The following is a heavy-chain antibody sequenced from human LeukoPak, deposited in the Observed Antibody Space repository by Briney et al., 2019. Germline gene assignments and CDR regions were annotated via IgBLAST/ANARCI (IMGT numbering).Heavy chain of an antibody. CDR2: NSAYNGNT. J-gene: IGHJ4*02. CDR3: ARDLQFIVVVPAAPLDY. D-gene: IGHD2-2*01. V-gene: IGHV1-18*01. Sequence: ASVKVSCKASGYTFTSYGISWVRQAPGQGLEWMGWNSAYNGNTNYAQKLQGRVTMTTDTSTSTAYMELRSLRSDDTAVYYCARDLQFIVVVPAAPLDYWGQGTLVTVSS. CDR1: GYTFTSYG.